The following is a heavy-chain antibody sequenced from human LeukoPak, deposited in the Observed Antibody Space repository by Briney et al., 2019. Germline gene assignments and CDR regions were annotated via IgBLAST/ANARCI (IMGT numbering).Heavy chain of an antibody. CDR1: GFTFSSYS. D-gene: IGHD2-21*02. V-gene: IGHV3-21*01. CDR3: ARPGLTDFDY. Sequence: GGSLRLSCAASGFTFSSYSMNWVRQAPGKGLEWVSSISSSSSYINYADSVKGRFTISRDNAKNSLYLQMNSLRAEDTAVYYCARPGLTDFDYWGQGTLVTVSS. J-gene: IGHJ4*02. CDR2: ISSSSSYI.